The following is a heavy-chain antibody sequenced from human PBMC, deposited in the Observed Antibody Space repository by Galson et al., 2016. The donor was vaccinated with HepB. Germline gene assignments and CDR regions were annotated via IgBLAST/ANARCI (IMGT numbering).Heavy chain of an antibody. J-gene: IGHJ6*02. V-gene: IGHV3-23*01. CDR1: GFTFGNYV. Sequence: SLRLSCAASGFTFGNYVMSWVRQAPGKGLEWVSGISASGGSKTYADSVRGRFIISRDNSNNKLFLQMNSLTTEDAAIYFCAKDRLSGHGDYSWGIFEIWGRGTTVTVSS. D-gene: IGHD4-17*01. CDR2: ISASGGSK. CDR3: AKDRLSGHGDYSWGIFEI.